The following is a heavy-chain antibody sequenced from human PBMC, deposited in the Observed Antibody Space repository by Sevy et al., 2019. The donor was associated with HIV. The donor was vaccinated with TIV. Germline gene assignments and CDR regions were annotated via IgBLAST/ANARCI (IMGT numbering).Heavy chain of an antibody. CDR2: IYYSGST. J-gene: IGHJ5*02. CDR1: GGSVSSGSYY. D-gene: IGHD2-2*01. V-gene: IGHV4-61*01. CDR3: ARVVVAGYCSSTSCDNWFDP. Sequence: SETLSLTCTVSGGSVSSGSYYWSWIRQPPGKGLEWIGYIYYSGSTNYNPSLKSRVTISVDTSKNQFSLKLSSVTAADTAVYYSARVVVAGYCSSTSCDNWFDPWGQGTLVTVSS.